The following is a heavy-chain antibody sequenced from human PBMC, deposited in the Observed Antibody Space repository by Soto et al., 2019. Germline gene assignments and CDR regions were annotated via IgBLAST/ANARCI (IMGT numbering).Heavy chain of an antibody. J-gene: IGHJ3*02. CDR3: ARELVTPDAFDI. Sequence: SETLSLTCTVSGGSISSGGYYWSWIRQHPGKGLEWIGHIYYGGSTYYNPSLKSRVTISVDTSKNQFSLKLSSVTAADTAVYYCARELVTPDAFDIWGQGTMVTVSS. V-gene: IGHV4-31*03. CDR1: GGSISSGGYY. D-gene: IGHD2-15*01. CDR2: IYYGGST.